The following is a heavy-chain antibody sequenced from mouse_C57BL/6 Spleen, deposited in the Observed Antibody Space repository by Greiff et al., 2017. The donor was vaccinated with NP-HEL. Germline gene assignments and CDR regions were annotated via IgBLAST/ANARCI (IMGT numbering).Heavy chain of an antibody. CDR3: ARALLRYAMDY. V-gene: IGHV5-17*01. Sequence: EVMLVESGGGLVKPGGSLKLSCAASGFTFSDYGMHWVRQAPEKGLEWVAYISSGSSTIYYADTVKGRFTISRDNAKNTLFLQMTSLRSEDTAMYYCARALLRYAMDYWGQGTSVTVSS. CDR1: GFTFSDYG. D-gene: IGHD1-1*01. J-gene: IGHJ4*01. CDR2: ISSGSSTI.